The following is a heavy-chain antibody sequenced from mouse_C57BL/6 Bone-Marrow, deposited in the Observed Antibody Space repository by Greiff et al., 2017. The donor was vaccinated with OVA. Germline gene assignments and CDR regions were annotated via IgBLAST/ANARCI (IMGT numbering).Heavy chain of an antibody. Sequence: VQLQQSGAELVRPGTSVKVSCKASGYAFTNYLIEWVKQRPGQGLEWIGVINPGSGGTNYNEKFKGKATLTADKSSSTAYMQLSSLTSEDSAVYCCAREEIYYGNYAWFAYWGQGTLVTVSA. CDR2: INPGSGGT. CDR3: AREEIYYGNYAWFAY. D-gene: IGHD2-1*01. J-gene: IGHJ3*01. CDR1: GYAFTNYL. V-gene: IGHV1-54*01.